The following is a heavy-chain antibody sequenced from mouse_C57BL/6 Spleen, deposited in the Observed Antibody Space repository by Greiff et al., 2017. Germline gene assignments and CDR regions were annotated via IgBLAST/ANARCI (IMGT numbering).Heavy chain of an antibody. J-gene: IGHJ2*01. Sequence: QVQLQQSGAELVKPGASVKMSCKASGYTFTTYPIDWVKQSHGKSLEWIGNFNPYNDDTKYNDKFKGKATLTVDKSSSTAYMQLSRLTSDDSAVYYCARHYDCSYAYGCQGTAATVS. CDR3: ARHYDCSYAY. D-gene: IGHD1-1*01. V-gene: IGHV1-47*01. CDR2: FNPYNDDT. CDR1: GYTFTTYP.